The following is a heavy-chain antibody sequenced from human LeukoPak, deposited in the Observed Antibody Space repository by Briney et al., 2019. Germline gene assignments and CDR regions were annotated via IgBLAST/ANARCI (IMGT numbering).Heavy chain of an antibody. V-gene: IGHV3-30-3*01. D-gene: IGHD3-3*01. CDR2: ISYDGSNK. Sequence: GGSLRLSCSASGFTLSSYAMQWVRQAPGKGLGWGGVISYDGSNKYYADSVKGRFTISRDNSKNTLYLQMNSLRAEDTAVYYCARDFNDFWSGFGPIDYWGQGTLVTVSS. J-gene: IGHJ4*02. CDR1: GFTLSSYA. CDR3: ARDFNDFWSGFGPIDY.